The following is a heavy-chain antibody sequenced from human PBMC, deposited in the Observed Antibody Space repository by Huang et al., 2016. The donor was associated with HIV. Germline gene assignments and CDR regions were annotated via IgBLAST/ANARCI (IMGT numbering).Heavy chain of an antibody. CDR2: ISYSGST. CDR3: ARGPSPWLQEAFDI. J-gene: IGHJ3*02. D-gene: IGHD5-12*01. V-gene: IGHV4-59*01. Sequence: QVQLQESGPGLVKPSETLSLTCTVSGGSISSYYWSWIRQPPGKGLECIGYISYSGSTNYNPSLKSGVTISVDTSKNQFSLKLRSVTAADTAVYYCARGPSPWLQEAFDIWGQGTMVTVSS. CDR1: GGSISSYY.